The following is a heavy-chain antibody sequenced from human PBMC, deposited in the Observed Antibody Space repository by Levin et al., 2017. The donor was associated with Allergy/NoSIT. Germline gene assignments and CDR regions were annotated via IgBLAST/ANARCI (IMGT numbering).Heavy chain of an antibody. J-gene: IGHJ3*02. D-gene: IGHD1-26*01. CDR3: ARDFPPRSYNAFDI. CDR2: IIPIFGTA. V-gene: IGHV1-69*13. Sequence: SVKVSCKASGGTFSSYAISWVRQAPGQGLEWMGGIIPIFGTANYAQKFQGRVTITADESTSTAYMELSSLRSEDTAVYYCARDFPPRSYNAFDIWGQGTMVTVSS. CDR1: GGTFSSYA.